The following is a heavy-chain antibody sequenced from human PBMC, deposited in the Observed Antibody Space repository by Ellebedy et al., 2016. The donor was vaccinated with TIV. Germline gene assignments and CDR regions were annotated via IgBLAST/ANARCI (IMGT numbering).Heavy chain of an antibody. CDR2: ISISGGST. Sequence: GGSLRLSCAASGFTFSSYAMGWVRQAPGKGLEWVSGISISGGSTYYADSVKGRFTISRDNSKNTLYLQMNSLRAEDTAQYYCAKGGECYYGSGSYTWFDPWGQGTLVTVSS. J-gene: IGHJ5*02. D-gene: IGHD3-10*01. CDR3: AKGGECYYGSGSYTWFDP. CDR1: GFTFSSYA. V-gene: IGHV3-23*01.